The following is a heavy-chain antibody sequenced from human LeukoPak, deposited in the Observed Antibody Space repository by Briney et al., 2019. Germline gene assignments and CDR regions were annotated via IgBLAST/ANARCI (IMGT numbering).Heavy chain of an antibody. CDR1: GFTFSSYA. CDR3: ARGGRAEYYDYVWGSYRHDAFDI. D-gene: IGHD3-16*02. V-gene: IGHV3-30-3*01. J-gene: IGHJ3*02. CDR2: ISYDGSNK. Sequence: PGGSLRLSCAASGFTFSSYAMHWVRQAPGKGLEWVAVISYDGSNKYYADSVKGRFTISRDNSKNTLYLQMNSLRAEDTAVYYCARGGRAEYYDYVWGSYRHDAFDIWGQGTMVTVSS.